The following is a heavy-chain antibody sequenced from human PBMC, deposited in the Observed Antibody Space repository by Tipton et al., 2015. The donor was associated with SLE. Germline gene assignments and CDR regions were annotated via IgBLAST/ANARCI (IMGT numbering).Heavy chain of an antibody. CDR1: GGSFSGYY. V-gene: IGHV4-34*01. Sequence: TLSLTCAVYGGSFSGYYWSWIRQPPGKGLEWIGEINHSGSTNYNPSLKSRVTISVDTSKNQFSLKLTSVTAADTAVYYCATYTAMLTAFDYWGQGTLVTVSS. CDR2: INHSGST. CDR3: ATYTAMLTAFDY. J-gene: IGHJ4*02. D-gene: IGHD5-18*01.